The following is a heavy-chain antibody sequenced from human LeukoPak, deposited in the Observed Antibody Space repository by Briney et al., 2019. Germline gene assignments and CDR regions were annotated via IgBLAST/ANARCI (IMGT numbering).Heavy chain of an antibody. D-gene: IGHD2/OR15-2a*01. CDR3: ARESMPPPLIGYYYYYMDV. Sequence: GESLKISCAASGFTFSSYWMSWVRQAPGKGLEWVANIKQDGSEKYYVDSVKGRFTISRDNAKNSLYLQMNSLRAEDTAVYYCARESMPPPLIGYYYYYMDVWGKGTTVTVSS. J-gene: IGHJ6*03. V-gene: IGHV3-7*01. CDR1: GFTFSSYW. CDR2: IKQDGSEK.